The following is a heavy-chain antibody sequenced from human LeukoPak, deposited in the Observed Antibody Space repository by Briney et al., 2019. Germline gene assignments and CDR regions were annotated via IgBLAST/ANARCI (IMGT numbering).Heavy chain of an antibody. J-gene: IGHJ5*02. Sequence: GESLKISCKGSGYNFTSYWISWVRQMPGKGLEWMGRIDPSDSYTNYSPSFQGRVTISADKSISTAYLQWSSLKASDTAMYYCARQVDLVRGVIIRSGWFDPWGQGTLVTVSS. D-gene: IGHD3-10*01. CDR2: IDPSDSYT. CDR3: ARQVDLVRGVIIRSGWFDP. CDR1: GYNFTSYW. V-gene: IGHV5-10-1*01.